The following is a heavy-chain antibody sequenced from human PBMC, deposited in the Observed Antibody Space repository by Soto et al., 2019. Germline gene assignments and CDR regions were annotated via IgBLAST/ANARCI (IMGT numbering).Heavy chain of an antibody. J-gene: IGHJ4*02. D-gene: IGHD6-19*01. CDR1: GFSFSDHY. CDR3: VRDSGRGWSNFDY. V-gene: IGHV3-72*01. Sequence: EVQLVESGGGLVQPGGSLRLSCAVSGFSFSDHYMDWVRQAPGMGLEWVGRTRDRANSYTTEYAASVKGRFTISRDDSKNSLYLQMNSLKTEDTAVYYCVRDSGRGWSNFDYWGQGSLVTVSS. CDR2: TRDRANSYTT.